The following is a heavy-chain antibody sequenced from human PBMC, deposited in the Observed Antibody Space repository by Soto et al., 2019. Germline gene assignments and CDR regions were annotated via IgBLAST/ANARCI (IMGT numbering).Heavy chain of an antibody. CDR3: ARQTFDSSGYFTWGYFDY. D-gene: IGHD3-22*01. V-gene: IGHV3-30-3*01. CDR1: GFTFSSYA. J-gene: IGHJ4*02. Sequence: QVQLVESGGGVVQPGRSLRLSCAASGFTFSSYAMHWVRQAPGKGLEWGAGISYDGSNKYYADSVTGRFTISRDNSKTSLHLPMNSLRAEDTAVYYCARQTFDSSGYFTWGYFDYWGQGTLVTVSS. CDR2: ISYDGSNK.